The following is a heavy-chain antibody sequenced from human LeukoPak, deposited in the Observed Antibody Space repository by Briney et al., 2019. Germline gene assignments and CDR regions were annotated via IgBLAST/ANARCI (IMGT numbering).Heavy chain of an antibody. V-gene: IGHV3-21*01. CDR2: ISSSSSYI. D-gene: IGHD6-19*01. CDR3: SRDIAYSSGWYYFDY. Sequence: GGSLRLSCAASGFTFSSYSMNWVRQAPGKGLEWVSAISSSSSYIYYADSVKGRFTISRDNAKNSLYLQMSSLRAEDTAVYYCSRDIAYSSGWYYFDYWGQGTLVTVSS. J-gene: IGHJ4*02. CDR1: GFTFSSYS.